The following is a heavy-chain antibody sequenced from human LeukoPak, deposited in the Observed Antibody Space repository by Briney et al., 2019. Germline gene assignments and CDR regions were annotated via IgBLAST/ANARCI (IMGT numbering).Heavy chain of an antibody. CDR3: ARVGYYYDSSGYYYLTPYYYYGMDV. Sequence: GGSLRLSCAASGFTFSDYYMSWIRQAPGKGLEWVSYISSSGSTLYYADSVKGRFTISRDNAKNSLYLQMNSLRAEDTAVYYCARVGYYYDSSGYYYLTPYYYYGMDVWGQGTTVTVSS. CDR1: GFTFSDYY. CDR2: ISSSGSTL. V-gene: IGHV3-11*01. J-gene: IGHJ6*02. D-gene: IGHD3-22*01.